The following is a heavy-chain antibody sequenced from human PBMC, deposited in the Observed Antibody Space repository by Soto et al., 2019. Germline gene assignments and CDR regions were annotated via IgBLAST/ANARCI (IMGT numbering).Heavy chain of an antibody. V-gene: IGHV1-18*01. CDR2: ISAYNGNT. Sequence: QVQLVQSGAEVKKPGASVKVSCKASGYTFTSYGISWVRQAPGQGLEWMGWISAYNGNTNYAQKLQGRVTTTTDTSTSTAYMELRSLRSDDTAVYYCARDPRDYSNPGLFDYWGQGTLVTVSS. J-gene: IGHJ4*02. CDR1: GYTFTSYG. CDR3: ARDPRDYSNPGLFDY. D-gene: IGHD4-4*01.